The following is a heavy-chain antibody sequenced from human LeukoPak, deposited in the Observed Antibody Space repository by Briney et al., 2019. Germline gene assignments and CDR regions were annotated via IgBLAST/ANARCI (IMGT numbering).Heavy chain of an antibody. CDR3: ARDRGHDYIWGSYRSLHYFDY. CDR1: GFTFSSYS. Sequence: GGSLRLSCAASGFTFSSYSMNWVRQAPGKGLEWVSSISSSSSYIYYADSVKGRFTISRDNAKNSLYLQMNSLRAEDTAVYYCARDRGHDYIWGSYRSLHYFDYWGQGTLVTVSS. CDR2: ISSSSSYI. J-gene: IGHJ4*02. D-gene: IGHD3-16*02. V-gene: IGHV3-21*01.